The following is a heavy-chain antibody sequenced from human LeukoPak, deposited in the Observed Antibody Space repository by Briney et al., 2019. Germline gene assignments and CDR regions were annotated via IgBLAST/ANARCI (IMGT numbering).Heavy chain of an antibody. Sequence: GSLRLSCAASGFTFSRYWMHWVRQAPGKGLVWVSRISGDARTTTYADSVKGRFTIFRDNAKNTLYLQMNSLRAEDTAVYYCAVPVDYWGQGTLVTVSS. V-gene: IGHV3-74*01. CDR3: AVPVDY. D-gene: IGHD1-1*01. J-gene: IGHJ4*02. CDR2: ISGDARTT. CDR1: GFTFSRYW.